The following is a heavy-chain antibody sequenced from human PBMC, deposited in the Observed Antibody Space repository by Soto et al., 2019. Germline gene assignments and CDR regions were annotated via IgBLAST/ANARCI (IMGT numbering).Heavy chain of an antibody. V-gene: IGHV3-30-3*01. Sequence: GGSLRHSCAASGVTFISYAMHWVRQAPGKGLEWVAVISYDGSNKYYADSVKGRFTTSRDNSKNTLYLQMNSLRAEDTAVYYCAMPRGKAMVPFDYWGQGTLVPVSS. CDR3: AMPRGKAMVPFDY. CDR1: GVTFISYA. D-gene: IGHD5-18*01. CDR2: ISYDGSNK. J-gene: IGHJ4*02.